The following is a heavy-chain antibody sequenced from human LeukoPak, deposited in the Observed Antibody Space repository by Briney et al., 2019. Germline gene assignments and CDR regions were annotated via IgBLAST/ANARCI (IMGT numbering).Heavy chain of an antibody. J-gene: IGHJ4*02. Sequence: PSETLSLTCTVSGGSISSGDYYWSWIRQPPGKGLEWIGYIYYSGSTYYNPSLKSRVNISVDTSKNQFSLKLSSVTAADTAVYYCACWSVGAKGGFDYWGQGTLVTVSS. CDR2: IYYSGST. CDR1: GGSISSGDYY. CDR3: ACWSVGAKGGFDY. D-gene: IGHD1-26*01. V-gene: IGHV4-30-4*08.